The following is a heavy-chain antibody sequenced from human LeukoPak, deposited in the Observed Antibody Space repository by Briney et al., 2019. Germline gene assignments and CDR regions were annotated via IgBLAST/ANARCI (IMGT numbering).Heavy chain of an antibody. CDR1: GGSISSDDYY. D-gene: IGHD3-22*01. Sequence: SETLSLTCTVSGGSISSDDYYWSWIRQPPGKGLEWIGYISYSGSTNYNPSLKSRVTISVDTSKNQFSLKLSSVTAADTAVYYCAREGRYYYDSSGYGNPRWFDPWGQGTLVTVSS. V-gene: IGHV4-61*08. CDR3: AREGRYYYDSSGYGNPRWFDP. CDR2: ISYSGST. J-gene: IGHJ5*02.